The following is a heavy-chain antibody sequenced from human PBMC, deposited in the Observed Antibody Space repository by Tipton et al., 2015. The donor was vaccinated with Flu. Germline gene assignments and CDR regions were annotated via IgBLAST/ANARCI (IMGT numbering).Heavy chain of an antibody. J-gene: IGHJ3*02. CDR3: ARDGGSEEVFDI. CDR2: ISYDGSNK. CDR1: GFTFSSYA. D-gene: IGHD3-16*01. V-gene: IGHV3-30*04. Sequence: SLRLSCAASGFTFSSYAMHWVRQAQGKGLELVAVISYDGSNKYYADSVKGRFTISRDNSKNTLYLQMNSLRAEDTAVYYCARDGGSEEVFDIWGQGTMVTFSS.